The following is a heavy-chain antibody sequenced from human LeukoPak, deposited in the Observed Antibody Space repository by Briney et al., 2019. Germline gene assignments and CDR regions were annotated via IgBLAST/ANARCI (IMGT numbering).Heavy chain of an antibody. Sequence: PGGSPRLSCAASGFTFSSYGMHWVRQAPGKGLEWVAFIHYDGSDKYYADSVKGRFTISRDNSKNTLFLQMNSLRAEDTAVYYCAKDSRGQWLVRASLAFDYWGQGTLVTVSS. CDR2: IHYDGSDK. CDR3: AKDSRGQWLVRASLAFDY. J-gene: IGHJ4*02. V-gene: IGHV3-30*02. CDR1: GFTFSSYG. D-gene: IGHD6-19*01.